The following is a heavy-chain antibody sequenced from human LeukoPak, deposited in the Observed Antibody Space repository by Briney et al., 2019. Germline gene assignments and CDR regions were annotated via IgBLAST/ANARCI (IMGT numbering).Heavy chain of an antibody. Sequence: NASETLSLTCAVYSGSFSGYYWSWIRQPPGKGLEWIGEINHSGSTNYNPSLKSRVTISVDTSKNQFSLKLSSVTAADTAVYYCARETSGWYVYYFDYWGQGTLVTVSS. CDR3: ARETSGWYVYYFDY. CDR2: INHSGST. V-gene: IGHV4-34*01. D-gene: IGHD6-19*01. CDR1: SGSFSGYY. J-gene: IGHJ4*02.